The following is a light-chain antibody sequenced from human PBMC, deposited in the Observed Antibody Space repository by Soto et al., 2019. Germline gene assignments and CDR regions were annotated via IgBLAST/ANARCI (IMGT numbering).Light chain of an antibody. CDR3: QKYNSAPFT. J-gene: IGKJ3*01. V-gene: IGKV1-27*01. CDR1: QGISNY. Sequence: DIQMTQSPSSLSASVGDRVTITCRASQGISNYLAWYQQKPGTVPKLLIYAASTLQSGVPSRFSGSGSGTDLTLTNSSLQPEVVASYYCQKYNSAPFTFGPGTKVDIK. CDR2: AAS.